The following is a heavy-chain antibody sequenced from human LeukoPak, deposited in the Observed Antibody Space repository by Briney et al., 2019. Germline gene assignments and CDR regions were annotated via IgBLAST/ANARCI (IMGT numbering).Heavy chain of an antibody. CDR2: IYYSGST. V-gene: IGHV4-61*01. CDR3: ARGMTTVTPGRYYFDY. Sequence: SETLSLTCTVSGGCINSRIYYWSWIRQPPGKGLEWIGYIYYSGSTNYNPSLKSRVTISVDTSKNQFSLKLSSVTAADTAVYYCARGMTTVTPGRYYFDYWGQGTLVTVSS. CDR1: GGCINSRIYY. D-gene: IGHD4-17*01. J-gene: IGHJ4*02.